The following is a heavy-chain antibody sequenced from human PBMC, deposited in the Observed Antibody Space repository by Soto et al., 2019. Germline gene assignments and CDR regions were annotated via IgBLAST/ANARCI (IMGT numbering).Heavy chain of an antibody. Sequence: ASLKVSCKASGYTFTGYYMHWVRQAPGQGLEWMGWINPNSGGTNYAQKFQGWVTMTRDTSISTAYMELSRLRSDDTAVYYCARGDVVVPAAMLEVYYYYYYMDVWGKGTTVTVSS. CDR3: ARGDVVVPAAMLEVYYYYYYMDV. CDR1: GYTFTGYY. CDR2: INPNSGGT. D-gene: IGHD2-2*01. J-gene: IGHJ6*03. V-gene: IGHV1-2*04.